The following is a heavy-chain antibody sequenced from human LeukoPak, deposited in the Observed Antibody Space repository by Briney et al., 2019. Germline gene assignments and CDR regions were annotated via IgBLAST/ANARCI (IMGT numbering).Heavy chain of an antibody. CDR3: ARHRDSCSSTSCYSYYMDV. CDR1: GYTFTGYY. CDR2: INPNSGCT. Sequence: EASVKVSCKASGYTFTGYYMHWVRQAPGQGREWMGWINPNSGCTNYAQKFQGSVTMTRATYISQAYMELSRLRSDDTAVYYCARHRDSCSSTSCYSYYMDVWGKGTTVTVSS. J-gene: IGHJ6*03. V-gene: IGHV1-2*02. D-gene: IGHD2-2*01.